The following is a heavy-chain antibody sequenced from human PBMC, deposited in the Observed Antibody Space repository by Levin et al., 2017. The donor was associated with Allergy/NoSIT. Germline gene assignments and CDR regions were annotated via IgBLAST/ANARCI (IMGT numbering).Heavy chain of an antibody. V-gene: IGHV3-23*01. CDR2: ISGSGYST. Sequence: LSLTCAASGFTFSGYAMSWVRQAPGKGLEWVSGISGSGYSTYYADSVKGRFTISRDNSKNTLYLQMNSLRAEDPAVYYCAKDGGGPGFCSDASCYNYFDQWGQGTRVNASS. CDR3: AKDGGGPGFCSDASCYNYFDQ. CDR1: GFTFSGYA. J-gene: IGHJ4*02. D-gene: IGHD2-2*02.